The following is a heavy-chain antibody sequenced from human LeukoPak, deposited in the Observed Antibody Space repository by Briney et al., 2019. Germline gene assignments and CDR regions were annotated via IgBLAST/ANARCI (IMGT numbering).Heavy chain of an antibody. D-gene: IGHD3-9*01. CDR3: ARAPLKDDYFDWLFRDYYYYYYMDV. Sequence: ASVKVSCKASGYTFTGYYMHWARQAPGQGLEWMGWINPNSGGTNYAQKFQGRVTMTRDTSISTAYMELSRLRSDDTAVYYCARAPLKDDYFDWLFRDYYYYYYMDVWGKGTTVTISS. CDR2: INPNSGGT. J-gene: IGHJ6*03. CDR1: GYTFTGYY. V-gene: IGHV1-2*02.